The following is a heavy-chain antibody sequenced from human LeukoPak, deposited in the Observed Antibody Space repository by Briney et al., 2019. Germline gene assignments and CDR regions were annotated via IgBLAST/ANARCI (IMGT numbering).Heavy chain of an antibody. Sequence: PSETLSLTCTVSGGSISSSSYYWGWIRQPPGKGLEWIGSIYYSGSTYYNPSLKSRVTISVDTSKNQFSLKLSSVTAADTAVYYCARGRYYGSGSYYTGPHYYYGMDVWGQGTTVTVSS. V-gene: IGHV4-39*07. CDR2: IYYSGST. D-gene: IGHD3-10*01. CDR1: GGSISSSSYY. J-gene: IGHJ6*02. CDR3: ARGRYYGSGSYYTGPHYYYGMDV.